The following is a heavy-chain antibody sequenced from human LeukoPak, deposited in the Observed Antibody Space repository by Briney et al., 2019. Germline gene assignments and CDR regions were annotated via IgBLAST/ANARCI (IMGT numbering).Heavy chain of an antibody. Sequence: SETLSLTCAVYGGSFSGYYWSWIRQPPGKGLEWIGEINHSGSTNYNPSLKSRVTISVDTSKNQFSLKLSSVTAADTAVYYCARERDSSGWYGAFDIWGQGTMVTVSS. CDR2: INHSGST. CDR3: ARERDSSGWYGAFDI. D-gene: IGHD6-19*01. J-gene: IGHJ3*02. V-gene: IGHV4-34*01. CDR1: GGSFSGYY.